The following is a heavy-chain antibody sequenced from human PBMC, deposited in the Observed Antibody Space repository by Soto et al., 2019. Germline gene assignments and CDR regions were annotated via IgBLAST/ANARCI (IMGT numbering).Heavy chain of an antibody. J-gene: IGHJ4*02. V-gene: IGHV3-21*06. CDR2: ISSGGSYI. Sequence: EVQLVESGGGRVKPGGPLRLPCAASEMTFRNYSMNWVRQAPGKGLEWVSSISSGGSYIYYADSGKGRFTISRDNAKNSLFLQMTSLRAEDTAVYYCATSGVATGFDFWGQGTLVTVSS. CDR1: EMTFRNYS. CDR3: ATSGVATGFDF. D-gene: IGHD5-12*01.